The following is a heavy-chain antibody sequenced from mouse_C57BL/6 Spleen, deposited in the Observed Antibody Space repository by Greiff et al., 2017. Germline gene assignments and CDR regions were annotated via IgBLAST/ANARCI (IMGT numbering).Heavy chain of an antibody. CDR2: IDPSDSYP. V-gene: IGHV1-50*01. D-gene: IGHD1-1*02. Sequence: VQLQQPGAELVKPGASVKLSCKASGYTFTSYWMQWVKQRPGQGLEWIGEIDPSDSYPNYNQKFKGKATLTVDTSSSTAYMQLSSLTSDDSAVYYCARRRGSHWGQGTTLTVSS. CDR1: GYTFTSYW. J-gene: IGHJ2*01. CDR3: ARRRGSH.